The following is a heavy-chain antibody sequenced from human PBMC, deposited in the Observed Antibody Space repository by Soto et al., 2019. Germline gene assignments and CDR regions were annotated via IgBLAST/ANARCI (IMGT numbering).Heavy chain of an antibody. CDR3: ARSDRSSSSAGWFDP. J-gene: IGHJ5*02. CDR1: GGTFSSYT. V-gene: IGHV1-69*02. D-gene: IGHD6-6*01. CDR2: IIPILGIA. Sequence: SVKVSCKASGGTFSSYTISWVRQAPGQGLEWMGRIIPILGIANYAQKFQGRVTITADKSTSTAYMELSSLRSEDTAVYYCARSDRSSSSAGWFDPWGQGTLVTVSS.